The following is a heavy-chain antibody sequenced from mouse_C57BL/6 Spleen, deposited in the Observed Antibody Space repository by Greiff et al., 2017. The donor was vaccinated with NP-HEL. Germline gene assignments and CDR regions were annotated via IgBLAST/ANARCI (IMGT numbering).Heavy chain of an antibody. Sequence: VQLQQPGAELVKPGASVKLSCKASGYTFTSYWMHWVKQRPGQGLEWIGMIHPNSGSTNYNEKFKSKATLTVDKSSSTAYMQLSSLTSEDSAVYYCASLSNRDWYFDVWGTGTTVTVSS. D-gene: IGHD2-5*01. V-gene: IGHV1-64*01. J-gene: IGHJ1*03. CDR3: ASLSNRDWYFDV. CDR1: GYTFTSYW. CDR2: IHPNSGST.